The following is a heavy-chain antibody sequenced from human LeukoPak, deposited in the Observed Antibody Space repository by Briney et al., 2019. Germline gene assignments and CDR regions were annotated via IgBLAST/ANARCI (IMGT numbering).Heavy chain of an antibody. D-gene: IGHD2-2*02. CDR1: GFTFSIFA. CDR3: ARDVGYCSSTSCYNLDY. J-gene: IGHJ4*02. Sequence: GGSLRLSCAASGFTFSIFAMHWVRQAPGKGLEWVAVISYDGSNKYYADSVKGRFTISRDNSKNTLFVQMNSLRAEDTAVYYCARDVGYCSSTSCYNLDYWGQGTLVTVSS. V-gene: IGHV3-30*04. CDR2: ISYDGSNK.